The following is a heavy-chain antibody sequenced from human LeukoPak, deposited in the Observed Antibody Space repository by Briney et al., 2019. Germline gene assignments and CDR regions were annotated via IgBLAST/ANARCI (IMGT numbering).Heavy chain of an antibody. J-gene: IGHJ5*02. V-gene: IGHV4-34*01. D-gene: IGHD2-2*01. CDR1: GGSISSYY. CDR3: ARVGYDGWFDP. CDR2: INHSGST. Sequence: PSETLSLTCTVSGGSISSYYWSWIRQPPGKGLEWIGEINHSGSTNYNPSLKSRVTISIDTSKNQFSLKLSSVTAADTAVYYCARVGYDGWFDPWGQGTLVTVSS.